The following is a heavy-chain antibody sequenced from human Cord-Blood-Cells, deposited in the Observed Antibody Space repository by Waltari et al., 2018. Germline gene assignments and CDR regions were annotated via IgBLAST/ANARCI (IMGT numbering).Heavy chain of an antibody. D-gene: IGHD3-3*01. J-gene: IGHJ6*03. CDR2: IYYSGST. CDR1: GGSISSYY. V-gene: IGHV4-59*01. Sequence: QVQLQESGPGLVKPSETLALTCTVSGGSISSYYWRWIRPPPGKGLEWIGYIYYSGSTNYNPSRKSRVTISVDTSKNQFSLKLSSVTAADTAVYYCARGAWYYDFLSGYSHMDVWGKGTTVTVSS. CDR3: ARGAWYYDFLSGYSHMDV.